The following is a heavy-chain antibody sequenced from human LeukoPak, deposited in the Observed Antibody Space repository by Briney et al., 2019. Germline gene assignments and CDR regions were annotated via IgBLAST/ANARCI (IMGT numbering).Heavy chain of an antibody. CDR3: ARGYYYDSKTLEGDY. Sequence: GGSLRLSCAASGFTFSSYSMNWVRQAPGKGLEWVSYISSSSSTIYYADSVKGRFTISRDNAKNSLYLQMNSLRAEDTAVYYCARGYYYDSKTLEGDYWGQGTLVTVSS. CDR2: ISSSSSTI. CDR1: GFTFSSYS. V-gene: IGHV3-48*01. D-gene: IGHD3-22*01. J-gene: IGHJ4*02.